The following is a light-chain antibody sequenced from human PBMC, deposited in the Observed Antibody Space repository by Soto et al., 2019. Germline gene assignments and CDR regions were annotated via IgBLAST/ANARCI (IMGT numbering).Light chain of an antibody. Sequence: NFMLIQPHSVSESPGKTVTISCDGSSGNFGSSYVQWLQQRPGSAPTTVIFEDNRRPSGVPDRFSGSIDRSSNSASLTISGLKPEDEADYFCQSYDSTYVVFGGGTQLTVL. CDR1: SGNFGSSY. CDR3: QSYDSTYVV. V-gene: IGLV6-57*02. CDR2: EDN. J-gene: IGLJ2*01.